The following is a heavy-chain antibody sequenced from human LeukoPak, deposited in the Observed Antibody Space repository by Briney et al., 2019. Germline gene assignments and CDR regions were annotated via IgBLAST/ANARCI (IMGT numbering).Heavy chain of an antibody. D-gene: IGHD4-23*01. CDR2: INWNGGST. Sequence: PGGSLRLSCAASGFTFSNYWMSWVRHTPGKGLEWVSGINWNGGSTGYADSVKGRFTISRDNAKNSLYLQMNSLRAEDTALYYCARDTVVTRAFDIWGQGTMVTVSS. J-gene: IGHJ3*02. V-gene: IGHV3-20*04. CDR3: ARDTVVTRAFDI. CDR1: GFTFSNYW.